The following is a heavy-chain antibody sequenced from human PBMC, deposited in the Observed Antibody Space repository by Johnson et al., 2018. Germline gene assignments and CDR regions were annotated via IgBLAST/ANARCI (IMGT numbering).Heavy chain of an antibody. CDR2: ISGGGGST. CDR3: AKELGSGVVSSIRGPSDI. D-gene: IGHD2-21*02. J-gene: IGHJ3*02. CDR1: GFTFSTYA. V-gene: IGHV3-23*04. Sequence: EVQLVESGGGLVQPGGCLRLSCAASGFTFSTYAMSWVRQAPGKGLEWVSVISGGGGSTYYADSVKGRFTIYRDNFNKPLYLQMNSLRAEDTAVYYCAKELGSGVVSSIRGPSDIWGQGTLVTVSS.